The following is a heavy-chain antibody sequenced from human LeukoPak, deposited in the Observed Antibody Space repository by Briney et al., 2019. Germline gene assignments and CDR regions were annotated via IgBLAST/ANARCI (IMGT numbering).Heavy chain of an antibody. J-gene: IGHJ4*02. V-gene: IGHV1-8*03. CDR2: MDPNSGNT. Sequence: ASVKVSCKASGYPFTTYDINWVRQATGQGLELMGWMDPNSGNTGYAQKFQGRVTITRNTSINTAYMELSSLRSEDTAVYYCARRHFYGSGSYFSFDYWGQGTLVTVSS. CDR1: GYPFTTYD. D-gene: IGHD3-10*01. CDR3: ARRHFYGSGSYFSFDY.